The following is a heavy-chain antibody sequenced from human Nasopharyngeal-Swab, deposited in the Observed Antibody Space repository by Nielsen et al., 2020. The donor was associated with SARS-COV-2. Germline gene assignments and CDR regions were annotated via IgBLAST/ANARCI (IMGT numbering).Heavy chain of an antibody. D-gene: IGHD3-3*01. V-gene: IGHV1-3*01. CDR3: ARAYDFWSGYYTAFDY. Sequence: WVRQAPGQRLEWMGWINAGNGNTKYSQKFQGRVTITADESTSTAYMELSSLRSEDTAVYYCARAYDFWSGYYTAFDYWGQGTLVTVSS. CDR2: INAGNGNT. J-gene: IGHJ4*02.